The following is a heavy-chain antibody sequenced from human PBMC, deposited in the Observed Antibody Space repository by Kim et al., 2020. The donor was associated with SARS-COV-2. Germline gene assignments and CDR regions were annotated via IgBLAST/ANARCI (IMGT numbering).Heavy chain of an antibody. Sequence: GGSLRLSCAASGFTFSNYGMHWVRQAPGKGLEWVAVMSSDGTNKYYADSVKGRFTIPRDNSKNTLYLQMNSLRAEDTAVYYCEKAGSKLEPRYYYYYYYMDVWGKGTTVTVSS. V-gene: IGHV3-30*18. J-gene: IGHJ6*03. CDR3: EKAGSKLEPRYYYYYYYMDV. CDR1: GFTFSNYG. CDR2: MSSDGTNK. D-gene: IGHD1-1*01.